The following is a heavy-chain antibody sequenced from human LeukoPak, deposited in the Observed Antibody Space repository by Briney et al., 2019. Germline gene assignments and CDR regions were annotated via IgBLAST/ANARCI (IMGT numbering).Heavy chain of an antibody. CDR2: IRYDGINE. CDR3: AKEVYRQGYGGIMDV. V-gene: IGHV3-30*02. CDR1: GFTFSSYG. Sequence: GGSLRLSCAASGFTFSSYGMHWVRQAPGKGLEWVAFIRYDGINEYYGDSVKGRLTISRDNSKDTLYLQMHSLGTEDTAVYYCAKEVYRQGYGGIMDVWGKGTTVTVSS. J-gene: IGHJ6*03. D-gene: IGHD5-18*01.